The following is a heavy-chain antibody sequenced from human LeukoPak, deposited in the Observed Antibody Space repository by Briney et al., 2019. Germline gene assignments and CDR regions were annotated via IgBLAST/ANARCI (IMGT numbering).Heavy chain of an antibody. J-gene: IGHJ5*02. CDR1: GVTFSSYA. CDR2: IIPIFGIA. D-gene: IGHD3-3*01. Sequence: ASVKVSCKASGVTFSSYAISWVRQAPGQGLEWMGRIIPIFGIANYAQKFQGRVTITADKSTSTAYMELSSLRSEDTAVYYCARDLPTGKLRFLEWLARFDPWGQGTLVTVSS. V-gene: IGHV1-69*04. CDR3: ARDLPTGKLRFLEWLARFDP.